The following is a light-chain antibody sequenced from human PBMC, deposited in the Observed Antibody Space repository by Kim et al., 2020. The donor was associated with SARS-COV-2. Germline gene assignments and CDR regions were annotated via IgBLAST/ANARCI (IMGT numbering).Light chain of an antibody. CDR3: QTWGTGIQWV. V-gene: IGLV4-69*01. J-gene: IGLJ3*02. Sequence: QLVLTQSPSAYASLGASVKLTCTLSSGHSSYAIAWHQQQPEKGPRYLMKLNSDGSHSKGDGIPDRFSGSSSGAERYLTISSLQSEDEADYYCQTWGTGIQWVFGGGTQLTVL. CDR2: LNSDGSH. CDR1: SGHSSYA.